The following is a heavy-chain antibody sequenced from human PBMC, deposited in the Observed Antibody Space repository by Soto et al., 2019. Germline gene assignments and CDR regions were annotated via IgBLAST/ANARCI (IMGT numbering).Heavy chain of an antibody. V-gene: IGHV3-74*01. CDR2: INGDGITR. Sequence: EVQLVESGGGLVQPGGSLRLSWAASEFAFNTYWMHWVRQVPGKGLEWVSRINGDGITRTYADSVKGRFTISRDNAENILYLQMNSLRAEDTAVYYCARDKAYGLDVWGQGTTVTVSS. J-gene: IGHJ6*02. CDR1: EFAFNTYW. CDR3: ARDKAYGLDV.